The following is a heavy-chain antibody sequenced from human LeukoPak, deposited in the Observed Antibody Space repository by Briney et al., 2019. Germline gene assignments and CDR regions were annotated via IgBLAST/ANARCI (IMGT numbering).Heavy chain of an antibody. D-gene: IGHD2-2*01. J-gene: IGHJ4*02. CDR2: FDPEDGET. CDR3: ATVRYCSSTSCYYYFDY. Sequence: ASVTVSCTVSVYTLTELSMHWVRQAPGKGLEWMGGFDPEDGETIYAQKFQGRVTMTEDTSTDTAYMELSSLRSEDTAVYYCATVRYCSSTSCYYYFDYWGQGTLVTVSS. V-gene: IGHV1-24*01. CDR1: VYTLTELS.